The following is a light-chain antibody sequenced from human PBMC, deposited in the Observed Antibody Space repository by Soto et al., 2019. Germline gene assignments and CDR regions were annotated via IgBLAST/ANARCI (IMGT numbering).Light chain of an antibody. CDR3: QQYETFSGT. J-gene: IGKJ1*01. CDR2: DAS. Sequence: DIQMTQSPSTLSASVGDRVTITCRVSQSISSWLAWYQQKPGKAPKLLIYDASALPRGVPSRFSGSGSGTKFTLTIASLQPDDFATYYCQQYETFSGTFGPGTKVDIK. CDR1: QSISSW. V-gene: IGKV1-5*01.